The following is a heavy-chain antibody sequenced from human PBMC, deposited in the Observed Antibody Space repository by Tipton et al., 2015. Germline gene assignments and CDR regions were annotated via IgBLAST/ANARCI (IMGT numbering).Heavy chain of an antibody. CDR2: IYYSGST. J-gene: IGHJ5*02. V-gene: IGHV4-30-4*08. CDR3: SVGFYYRFDP. CDR1: GGSISSSSYY. D-gene: IGHD3-22*01. Sequence: TLSLTCTVSGGSISSSSYYWGWIRQPPGKGLEWIGYIYYSGSTHYNPSLKSRVTISVDTSKNQFSLKLSSVTAADTAVYYCSVGFYYRFDPWGQGTLVTVSS.